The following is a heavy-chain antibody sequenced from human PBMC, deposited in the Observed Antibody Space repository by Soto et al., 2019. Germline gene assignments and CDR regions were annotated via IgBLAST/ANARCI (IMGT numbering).Heavy chain of an antibody. CDR2: ISGSGGST. CDR1: GFTFSSYA. Sequence: GGSLRLSCAASGFTFSSYAMSWVRQAPGKGLEWVSAISGSGGSTYYADSVKGRFTISRDNSKNTLYLQMNSLRAEDTAVYYCAKDKCAAMAHYYYYGMDVWGQGTTVTVSS. J-gene: IGHJ6*02. D-gene: IGHD5-18*01. V-gene: IGHV3-23*01. CDR3: AKDKCAAMAHYYYYGMDV.